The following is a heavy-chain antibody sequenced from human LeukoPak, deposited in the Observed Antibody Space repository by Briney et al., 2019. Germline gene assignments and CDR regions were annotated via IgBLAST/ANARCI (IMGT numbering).Heavy chain of an antibody. J-gene: IGHJ4*02. CDR1: GFTFDDYG. CDR3: ARDGVNTTPYFDY. V-gene: IGHV3-20*04. D-gene: IGHD1-14*01. Sequence: RTGGSLRLSCAASGFTFDDYGMSWVRQAPGKGLEWVPGINWNGGSTGYADSVKGRFTISRDNAKNSLYLQMNSLRAEDTALYYCARDGVNTTPYFDYWGQGTLVTVSS. CDR2: INWNGGST.